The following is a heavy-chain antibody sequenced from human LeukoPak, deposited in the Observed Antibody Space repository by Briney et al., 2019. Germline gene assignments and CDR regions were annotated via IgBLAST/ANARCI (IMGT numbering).Heavy chain of an antibody. CDR1: GFTFSNAW. CDR3: TTDPTTWESSVH. V-gene: IGHV3-15*01. J-gene: IGHJ4*02. Sequence: GGSLRLSCAASGFTFSNAWMSWVRQAPGKGLEWFGRIKSKTDGGTTDYAAPVKGRFTISRDDSKNTLYLQMNSLKTEDTAVYYCTTDPTTWESSVHWGQGTLVTVSS. D-gene: IGHD3-22*01. CDR2: IKSKTDGGTT.